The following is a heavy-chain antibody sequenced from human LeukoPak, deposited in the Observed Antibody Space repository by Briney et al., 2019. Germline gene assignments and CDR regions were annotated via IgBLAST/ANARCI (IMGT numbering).Heavy chain of an antibody. J-gene: IGHJ4*02. CDR3: ARARDYYYGSGSYYRSFDY. V-gene: IGHV4-59*01. CDR2: IYYSGST. D-gene: IGHD3-10*01. Sequence: SETLSLTCTVSGGSISSYYWSWIRQPPGKGLEWIGYIYYSGSTNYNPSLKSRVTISVDTSKNQFSLKLSSVTAADTAVYYCARARDYYYGSGSYYRSFDYWGQGTLATVSS. CDR1: GGSISSYY.